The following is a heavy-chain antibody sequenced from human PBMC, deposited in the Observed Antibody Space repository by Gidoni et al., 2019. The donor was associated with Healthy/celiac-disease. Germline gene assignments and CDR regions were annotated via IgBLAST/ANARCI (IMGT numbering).Heavy chain of an antibody. Sequence: QVQLQQWGAGLLKPSETLSLTCAVYGGSFSGYYWSWIRQPPGKGLEWIGEINHSGSTNYNPSLKSRVTISVDTSKNQFSLKLSSVTAADTAVYYCARARGLRNSYYYYGMDVWGQGTTVTVSS. CDR1: GGSFSGYY. CDR3: ARARGLRNSYYYYGMDV. J-gene: IGHJ6*02. V-gene: IGHV4-34*01. D-gene: IGHD5-12*01. CDR2: INHSGST.